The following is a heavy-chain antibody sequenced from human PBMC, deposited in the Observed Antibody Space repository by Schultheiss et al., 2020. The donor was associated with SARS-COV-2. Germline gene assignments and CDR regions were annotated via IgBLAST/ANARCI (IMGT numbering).Heavy chain of an antibody. CDR1: GFTFSSYA. D-gene: IGHD2-15*01. CDR2: INHSGST. CDR3: ARGGDCSGGSCHGWFDP. J-gene: IGHJ5*02. V-gene: IGHV4-34*01. Sequence: ESLKISCAASGFTFSSYAMSWIRQPPGKGLEWIGEINHSGSTNYNPSLKSRVTISVDTSKNQFSLKLSSVTAADTAVYYCARGGDCSGGSCHGWFDPWGQGTLVTVSS.